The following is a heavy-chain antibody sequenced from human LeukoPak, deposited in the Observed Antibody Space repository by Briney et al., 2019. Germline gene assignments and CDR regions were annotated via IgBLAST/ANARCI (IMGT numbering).Heavy chain of an antibody. J-gene: IGHJ4*02. CDR1: GYSISSGYH. V-gene: IGHV4-38-2*02. CDR3: ARHAFYYGSFDY. Sequence: SETLSLTCTVSGYSISSGYHWGWIRQPPGKGLEWIGSIYHSGSAYHNPSLKSRVTISVDTSKNQFSLKLSSVTAADTAVYYCARHAFYYGSFDYWGQGTLVTVSS. CDR2: IYHSGSA. D-gene: IGHD3-10*01.